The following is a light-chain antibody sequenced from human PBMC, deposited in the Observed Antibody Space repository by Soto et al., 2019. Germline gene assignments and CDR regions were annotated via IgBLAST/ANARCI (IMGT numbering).Light chain of an antibody. CDR3: QQSSNIPYT. CDR1: QTISTY. J-gene: IGKJ2*01. Sequence: IQMIQSPSSLSASVGDRVTITCRASQTISTYLNWYQQNPGKAPKLLIYAASSLQSGFPSRFSGSESGTDFTLTISSLQPEDVATYYCQQSSNIPYTFGQGTKLEIK. V-gene: IGKV1-39*01. CDR2: AAS.